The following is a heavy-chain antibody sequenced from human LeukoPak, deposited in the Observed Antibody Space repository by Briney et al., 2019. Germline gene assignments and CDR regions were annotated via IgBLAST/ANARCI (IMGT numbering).Heavy chain of an antibody. J-gene: IGHJ5*02. D-gene: IGHD2-2*01. CDR1: GFTYDDYA. CDR3: AKDIGDVPYNWFDP. Sequence: GGSLRLSCAASGFTYDDYAMHWVRQAPGKGLEWVSLISGDGGSTYYADSVKGRFTISRDNSKNSLYLQMNSLRTEDTALYYCAKDIGDVPYNWFDPWGQGTLVTVSS. CDR2: ISGDGGST. V-gene: IGHV3-43*02.